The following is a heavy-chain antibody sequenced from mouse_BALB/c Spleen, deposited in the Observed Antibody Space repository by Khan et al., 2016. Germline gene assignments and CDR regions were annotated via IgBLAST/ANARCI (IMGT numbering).Heavy chain of an antibody. CDR2: INPGSGGT. Sequence: VELVESGAELVRPGTSVKVSCKASGYAFTNCLIEWVKQRPGQGLEWIGVINPGSGGTNYNERFKGKATLTADNSSSTAYMQLRSLTSDDSAVYFCASQYGSSYVGFAYWGQGTLVTVSA. D-gene: IGHD1-1*01. V-gene: IGHV1-54*01. CDR3: ASQYGSSYVGFAY. J-gene: IGHJ3*01. CDR1: GYAFTNCL.